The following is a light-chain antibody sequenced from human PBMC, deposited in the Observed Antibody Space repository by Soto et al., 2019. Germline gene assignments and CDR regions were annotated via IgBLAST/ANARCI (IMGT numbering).Light chain of an antibody. J-gene: IGLJ3*02. Sequence: QLVLTQSPSASASLGASVKLTCTLSSGHSSNAIARHQQQPEKGPRFLMKVNSDGSHSRGDGIPDRFTGSRSGAERYLTISSLQSEDEADYYCQTWDTGIRVFGGGTKLTVL. V-gene: IGLV4-69*01. CDR2: VNSDGSH. CDR1: SGHSSNA. CDR3: QTWDTGIRV.